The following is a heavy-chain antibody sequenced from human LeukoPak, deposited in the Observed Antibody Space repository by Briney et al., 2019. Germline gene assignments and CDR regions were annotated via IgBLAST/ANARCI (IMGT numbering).Heavy chain of an antibody. Sequence: EGSLRLSCAASGFTFSSHSMNWVRQAPGKGLEWVSSISSSSSYIYYADSVKGRFTISRDNAKNSLYLQMNSLRAEDTAVYYCARGYCSSTSCQYYYYYYMDVWGKGTTVTVSS. CDR3: ARGYCSSTSCQYYYYYYMDV. J-gene: IGHJ6*03. V-gene: IGHV3-21*01. D-gene: IGHD2-2*01. CDR2: ISSSSSYI. CDR1: GFTFSSHS.